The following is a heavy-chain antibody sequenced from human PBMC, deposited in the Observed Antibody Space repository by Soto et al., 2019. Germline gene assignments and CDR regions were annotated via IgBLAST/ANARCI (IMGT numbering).Heavy chain of an antibody. Sequence: ASVKVSCKASGYTFTSYAMHWVRQAPGQRLEWMGWINAGNGNTKYSQKFQGRVTITRDTSASTAYMELSSLRSEDTAVYYCARDLRHYRGDAFDIWGQGTMVTVSS. CDR3: ARDLRHYRGDAFDI. V-gene: IGHV1-3*01. CDR1: GYTFTSYA. D-gene: IGHD4-4*01. CDR2: INAGNGNT. J-gene: IGHJ3*02.